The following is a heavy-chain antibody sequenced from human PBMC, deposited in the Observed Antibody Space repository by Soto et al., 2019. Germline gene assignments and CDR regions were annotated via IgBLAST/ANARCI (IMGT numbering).Heavy chain of an antibody. CDR3: AKGRGGSYGGDSFDY. Sequence: SETLSLTCTVSGGSISSSSYYWGWIRQPPGKGLEWIGSIYYSGSTYYNPSLKSRVTISVDTSKNQFSLKLSSVTAADTAVYHCAKGRGGSYGGDSFDYWGQGTLVTVSS. CDR1: GGSISSSSYY. V-gene: IGHV4-39*01. CDR2: IYYSGST. J-gene: IGHJ4*02. D-gene: IGHD1-26*01.